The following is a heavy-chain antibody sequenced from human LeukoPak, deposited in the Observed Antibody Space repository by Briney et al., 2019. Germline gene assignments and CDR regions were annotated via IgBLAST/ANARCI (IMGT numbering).Heavy chain of an antibody. D-gene: IGHD2/OR15-2a*01. Sequence: SETLSLTCAVYGGSFSGYYSSWIRQHPGEGLGWIGYIYYSGSTYYNPSLKSRVTISVDTSKNQFSLKLSSVTAAGTAVYYCARGGRPKDRIFDYWGQGTLVTVSS. CDR1: GGSFSGYY. V-gene: IGHV4-31*11. CDR3: ARGGRPKDRIFDY. J-gene: IGHJ4*02. CDR2: IYYSGST.